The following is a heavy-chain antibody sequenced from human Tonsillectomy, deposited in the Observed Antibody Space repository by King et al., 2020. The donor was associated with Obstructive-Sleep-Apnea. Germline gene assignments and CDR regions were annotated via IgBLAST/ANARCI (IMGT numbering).Heavy chain of an antibody. J-gene: IGHJ4*02. V-gene: IGHV1-8*01. Sequence: VQLVESGAEGKKPGASVKVSCKASGYSLTSYDINWVRQATGQGLEWVGWINPNSGNTADAQKFQGRCTMTRNTSISTAYMELSSLRSEDTAVYYCATRRGAGSSDYWGQGTLVTVSS. CDR2: INPNSGNT. D-gene: IGHD2-2*01. CDR3: ATRRGAGSSDY. CDR1: GYSLTSYD.